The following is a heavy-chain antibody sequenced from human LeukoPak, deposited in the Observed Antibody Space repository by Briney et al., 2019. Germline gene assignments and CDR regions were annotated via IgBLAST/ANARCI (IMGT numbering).Heavy chain of an antibody. J-gene: IGHJ4*02. CDR3: ASEYYYGSGSYYN. V-gene: IGHV4-31*03. CDR2: IYYSGST. D-gene: IGHD3-10*01. CDR1: GGSISSGGYY. Sequence: PSETLSLTCTVSGGSISSGGYYWSWIRQHPGKGLEWIGYIYYSGSTYYNPSLKSRVTISVDRSKNQFSLKLSSVTAADTAVYYCASEYYYGSGSYYNWGQGTLVTVSS.